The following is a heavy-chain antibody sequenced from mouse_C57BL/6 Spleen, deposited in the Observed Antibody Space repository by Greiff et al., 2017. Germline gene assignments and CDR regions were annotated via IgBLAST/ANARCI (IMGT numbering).Heavy chain of an antibody. D-gene: IGHD1-1*01. CDR3: ARSGISSYYFDY. CDR2: IYPGSGST. J-gene: IGHJ2*01. CDR1: GYTFTSYW. V-gene: IGHV1-55*01. Sequence: VQLQQPGAELVKPGASVKMSCKASGYTFTSYWITWVKQRPGQGLEWIGDIYPGSGSTNYNEKFKSKATLTVDTSSSTAYMQLSSLTSEDSAVYYCARSGISSYYFDYWGQGTTLTVSS.